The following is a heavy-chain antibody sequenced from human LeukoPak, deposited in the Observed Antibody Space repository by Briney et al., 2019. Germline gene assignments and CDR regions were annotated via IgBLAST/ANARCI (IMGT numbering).Heavy chain of an antibody. CDR2: IYYTGST. CDR3: ARGALISYSYGPFDY. Sequence: PSETLSLTCTVSGGSISSYYWSWIRQPPGKGLEWIGYIYYTGSTNYNPSLESRVTISVDTSKNQFSLKLSSVTAADTAVYYCARGALISYSYGPFDYWGQGTLVTVSS. D-gene: IGHD5-18*01. CDR1: GGSISSYY. J-gene: IGHJ4*02. V-gene: IGHV4-59*01.